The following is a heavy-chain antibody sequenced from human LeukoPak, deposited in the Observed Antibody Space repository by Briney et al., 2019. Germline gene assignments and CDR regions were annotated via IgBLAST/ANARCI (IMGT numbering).Heavy chain of an antibody. V-gene: IGHV3-49*04. CDR1: GFTFGDYA. Sequence: GGSLRLSCTASGFTFGDYAMSWVRQAPGKGLEWVGFIRSRGYGGTTEYAASVKGRFTISRYDSKSIAYLQMNSLKTEDAAVYYCTRVAGVRGVRYFYYMDVWGKGTTSPSP. J-gene: IGHJ6*03. D-gene: IGHD3-10*01. CDR3: TRVAGVRGVRYFYYMDV. CDR2: IRSRGYGGTT.